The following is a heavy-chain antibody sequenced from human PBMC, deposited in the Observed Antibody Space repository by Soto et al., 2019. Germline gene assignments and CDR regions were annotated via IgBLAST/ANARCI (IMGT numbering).Heavy chain of an antibody. CDR3: TRDGTYCGDDCLYF. V-gene: IGHV4-34*01. J-gene: IGHJ4*02. CDR2: INLSGDT. CDR1: GGSFSGFS. D-gene: IGHD2-21*02. Sequence: ATLSHTCAVSGGSFSGFSWSWIRQPPGKGLEWIGQINLSGDTNYSPSLKNRLSLSGDPSKNHFSLSLTSVTAAVSFVYFCTRDGTYCGDDCLYFLGPGTLVTVSS.